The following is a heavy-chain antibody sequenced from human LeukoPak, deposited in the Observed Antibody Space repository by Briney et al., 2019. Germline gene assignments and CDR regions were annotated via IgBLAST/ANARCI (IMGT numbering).Heavy chain of an antibody. V-gene: IGHV3-23*01. D-gene: IGHD3-22*01. CDR1: GITLSNYG. CDR3: AKRGVVIRVILVGFHKEANYFDS. CDR2: IRGGGGST. Sequence: PGGSLRLSCAVSGITLSNYGMSWVRQAPGKGLEWVAGIRGGGGSTNYADSVKGRFTISRDNLKNTLYLQMNSLRAEATAVYFCAKRGVVIRVILVGFHKEANYFDSWGQGALVTVSS. J-gene: IGHJ4*02.